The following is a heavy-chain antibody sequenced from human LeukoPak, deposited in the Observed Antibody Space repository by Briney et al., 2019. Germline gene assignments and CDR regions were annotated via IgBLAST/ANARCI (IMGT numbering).Heavy chain of an antibody. CDR2: ISGSGGST. V-gene: IGHV3-23*01. CDR1: GFTFSSYA. Sequence: GGSLRLSCAASGFTFSSYAMSWVRQAPGKGLEWVSAISGSGGSTYYADSVKGRFTISRDNAKNTLYLQMNSLRAGDTAVYYCARESGIAAALDLWGQGTLVTVSS. D-gene: IGHD6-13*01. J-gene: IGHJ5*02. CDR3: ARESGIAAALDL.